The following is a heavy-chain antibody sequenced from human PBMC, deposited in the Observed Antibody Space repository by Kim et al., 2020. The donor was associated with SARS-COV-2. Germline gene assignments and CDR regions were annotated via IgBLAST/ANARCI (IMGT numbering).Heavy chain of an antibody. V-gene: IGHV3-64*04. Sequence: GGSLRLSCSASGFTFSNSAMHWVRQPPGKTLEYVSAISGDGAKAFYAASVKDRFTLSRDNSRDTVYLQMTILRPEDTAVYYCATYDRSGYRYWGQGTLVAVSS. CDR2: ISGDGAKA. CDR1: GFTFSNSA. D-gene: IGHD3-3*01. CDR3: ATYDRSGYRY. J-gene: IGHJ4*02.